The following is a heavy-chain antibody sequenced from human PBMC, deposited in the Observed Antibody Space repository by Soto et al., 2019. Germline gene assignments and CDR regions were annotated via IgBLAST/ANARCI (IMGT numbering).Heavy chain of an antibody. V-gene: IGHV1-69*13. J-gene: IGHJ6*02. CDR1: GGTFSSYA. CDR2: IIPIFGTA. D-gene: IGHD5-18*01. CDR3: ARKGEYSYGSGYYCYYDIDV. Sequence: SVKVSGKASGGTFSSYAIRWVRQAPGQGLEWMGGIIPIFGTANYAQKFQGRVTITADESTSTAYMELCSRRSEDTAVYYCARKGEYSYGSGYYCYYDIDVWGQGTTVTVSS.